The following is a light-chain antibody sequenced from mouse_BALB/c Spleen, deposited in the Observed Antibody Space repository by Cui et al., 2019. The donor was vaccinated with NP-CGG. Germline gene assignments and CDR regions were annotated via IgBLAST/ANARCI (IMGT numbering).Light chain of an antibody. J-gene: IGLJ1*01. CDR3: ALWYSNHWV. CDR1: TGAVTTSNY. V-gene: IGLV1*01. Sequence: QAVVTQESALTTPPGETVTLTRRSSTGAVTTSNYANWVQENPDHLFTGLIGGTNNRAPGVPARFSGSLIGDKAALTITGAQTEDEAIYFCALWYSNHWVFGGGTKLTVL. CDR2: GTN.